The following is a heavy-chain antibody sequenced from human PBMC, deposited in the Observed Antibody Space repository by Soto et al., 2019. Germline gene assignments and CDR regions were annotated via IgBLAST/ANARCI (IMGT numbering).Heavy chain of an antibody. Sequence: QVQLQESGPGLVKPSQTLSLTCTVSGGSISSGDYYWSWIRQPPGKGLEWIGYIYYSGSTYYNPSLKSRVTISVDTSKNQFSLKLSSVTAADTAVYYCARGLFGNSGYDWLGQTDAFDIWGQGTMVTVSS. CDR1: GGSISSGDYY. CDR2: IYYSGST. CDR3: ARGLFGNSGYDWLGQTDAFDI. J-gene: IGHJ3*02. V-gene: IGHV4-30-4*01. D-gene: IGHD5-12*01.